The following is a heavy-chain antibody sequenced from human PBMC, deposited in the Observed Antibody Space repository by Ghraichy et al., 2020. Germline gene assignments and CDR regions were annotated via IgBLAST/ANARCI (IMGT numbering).Heavy chain of an antibody. Sequence: SQTLSLTCTVSGDTLSSANDYWSWIRQSPRKGLEWIGYIYYGGSTYTNPSFQRRVTTSVDMSKNQISLTLSSVTAADTAVYYCARGTMSLDYHYFGMDVWGQGTSVTVSS. CDR3: ARGTMSLDYHYFGMDV. CDR2: IYYGGST. J-gene: IGHJ6*02. V-gene: IGHV4-30-4*01. CDR1: GDTLSSANDY. D-gene: IGHD1/OR15-1a*01.